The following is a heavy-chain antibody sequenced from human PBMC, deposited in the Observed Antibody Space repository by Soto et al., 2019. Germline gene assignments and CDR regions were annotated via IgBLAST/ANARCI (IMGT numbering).Heavy chain of an antibody. Sequence: QVPLVQSGAEVKKPGSSVTVSCKASGGTFSSYAIHWVRQAPGQGLEWMGGIIPMYGPAKYAQRFQGRVTITADESTTTAYMELTSLRSQDTAVYYCERVTSLVRGIIDNWFDPWGHGTLVTVSS. CDR3: ERVTSLVRGIIDNWFDP. J-gene: IGHJ5*02. D-gene: IGHD3-10*01. CDR1: GGTFSSYA. CDR2: IIPMYGPA. V-gene: IGHV1-69*01.